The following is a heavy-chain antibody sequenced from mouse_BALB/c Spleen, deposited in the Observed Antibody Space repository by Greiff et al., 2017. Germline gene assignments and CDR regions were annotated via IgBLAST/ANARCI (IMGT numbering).Heavy chain of an antibody. Sequence: EVKLMESGGGLVKPGGSLKLSCAASGFTFSSYAMSWVRQTPEKRLEWVATISSGGSYTYYPDSVKGRFTISRDNAKNTLYLQMSSLRSEDTAMYYCARQGDYDYLFAYWGQGTLVTVSA. V-gene: IGHV5-9-3*01. D-gene: IGHD2-4*01. J-gene: IGHJ3*01. CDR1: GFTFSSYA. CDR3: ARQGDYDYLFAY. CDR2: ISSGGSYT.